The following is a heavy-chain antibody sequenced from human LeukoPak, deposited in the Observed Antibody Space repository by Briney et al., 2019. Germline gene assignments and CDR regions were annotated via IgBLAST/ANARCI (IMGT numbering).Heavy chain of an antibody. J-gene: IGHJ6*03. CDR3: AKVGNSGYDLYYYYYYMDV. Sequence: ASVKVSCKASGYTFTSYYMHWVRQAPGQGLEWMGIINPSGGSTSYAQKFQGRVTMTRDMSTSTVYMELSSLRSEDTAVYYCAKVGNSGYDLYYYYYYMDVWGKGTTVTISS. V-gene: IGHV1-46*01. D-gene: IGHD5-12*01. CDR1: GYTFTSYY. CDR2: INPSGGST.